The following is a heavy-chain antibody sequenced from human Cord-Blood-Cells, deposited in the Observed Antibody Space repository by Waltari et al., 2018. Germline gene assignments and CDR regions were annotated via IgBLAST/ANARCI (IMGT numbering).Heavy chain of an antibody. J-gene: IGHJ6*02. CDR2: FEPEDGET. Sequence: QVQLVQSGAEVKKPGASVKVSCKVSGYTLTELSMHWVRQAPGKGLEGMGGFEPEDGETIYAQKFQGRVTMTEDTSTDTAYMELSSLRSEDTAGYYCATGARYYGSGRYLYYYYGMDVWGQGTTVTVSS. V-gene: IGHV1-24*01. CDR1: GYTLTELS. D-gene: IGHD3-10*01. CDR3: ATGARYYGSGRYLYYYYGMDV.